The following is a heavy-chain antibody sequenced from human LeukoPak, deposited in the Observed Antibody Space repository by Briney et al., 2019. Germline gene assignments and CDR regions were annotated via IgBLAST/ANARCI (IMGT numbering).Heavy chain of an antibody. D-gene: IGHD3-10*01. V-gene: IGHV1-69-2*01. J-gene: IGHJ5*02. Sequence: ASVKVSCKASGYIFTDYYMHWVQQAPGKGLEWMGRVDPEDGETIYAEKFQGRATITADTSTDTAYMELSSLRSEDTAVYYCATGLPGGPWGQGTLVTVSS. CDR2: VDPEDGET. CDR3: ATGLPGGP. CDR1: GYIFTDYY.